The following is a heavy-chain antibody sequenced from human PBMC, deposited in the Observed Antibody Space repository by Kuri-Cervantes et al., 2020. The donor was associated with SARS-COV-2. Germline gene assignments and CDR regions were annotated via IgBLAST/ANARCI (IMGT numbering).Heavy chain of an antibody. CDR3: ARGGGYDFWSGFDY. D-gene: IGHD3-3*01. CDR2: ISYDGSNK. V-gene: IGHV3-30-3*01. Sequence: GGSLRLSCAASGFTFSSYAMHWVRQAPGKGLEWVAVISYDGSNKYYADSVEGRFTISRDNSKNTLYLQMNSLRAEDTAVYYCARGGGYDFWSGFDYWGQGTLVTVSS. J-gene: IGHJ4*02. CDR1: GFTFSSYA.